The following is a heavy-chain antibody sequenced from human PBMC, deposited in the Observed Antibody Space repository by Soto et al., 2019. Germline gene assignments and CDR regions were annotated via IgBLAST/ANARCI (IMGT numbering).Heavy chain of an antibody. J-gene: IGHJ4*02. D-gene: IGHD3-10*01. Sequence: GESLKISCKGSGYSFTSYCIGWVRQMPGKGLEWMGIIYPGDSDTRYSPSFQGQVTISADKSISTAYLQWSSLKASDTAMYYCARGSKDSYPGSRIFDFWGRGTLVTVSS. V-gene: IGHV5-51*01. CDR3: ARGSKDSYPGSRIFDF. CDR1: GYSFTSYC. CDR2: IYPGDSDT.